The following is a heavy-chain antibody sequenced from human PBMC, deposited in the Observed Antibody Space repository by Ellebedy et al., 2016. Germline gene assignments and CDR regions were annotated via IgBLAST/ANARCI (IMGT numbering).Heavy chain of an antibody. V-gene: IGHV5-51*01. CDR2: IYPRDSDT. Sequence: GESLKISXKGFGYSFHTHWIGWVRQMPGKGLEWVGIIYPRDSDTSSSPSFKGQVTISADKSTNTAYLQWSGLRASDTAIYYCARHVVMDVVTGTPRDFYYYALDVWGQGTTVTVSS. J-gene: IGHJ6*02. D-gene: IGHD1-7*01. CDR1: GYSFHTHW. CDR3: ARHVVMDVVTGTPRDFYYYALDV.